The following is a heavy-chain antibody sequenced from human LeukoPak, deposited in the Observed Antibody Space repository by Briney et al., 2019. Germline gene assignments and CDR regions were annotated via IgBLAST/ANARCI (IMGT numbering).Heavy chain of an antibody. D-gene: IGHD4-17*01. CDR2: IYYSGST. Sequence: PSETLSLTCTVSGGSISSSSYYWGWIRQPPGKGLEWIGSIYYSGSTYYNPSLKSRVTISVDTSKSQFSLKLSSVTAADTAVYYCARGWDDGDYYFDYWGQGTLVTVSS. V-gene: IGHV4-39*07. J-gene: IGHJ4*02. CDR3: ARGWDDGDYYFDY. CDR1: GGSISSSSYY.